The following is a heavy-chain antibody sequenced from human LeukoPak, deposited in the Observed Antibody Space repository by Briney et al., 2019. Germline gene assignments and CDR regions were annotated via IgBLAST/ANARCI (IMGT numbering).Heavy chain of an antibody. V-gene: IGHV3-23*01. J-gene: IGHJ4*02. D-gene: IGHD5-18*01. CDR3: ARNNYGAYYFDY. CDR1: GFTFSSNA. Sequence: GGSLRLSCAASGFTFSSNAMSWARQAPGKGLEWVSGLSDNGETAHAESVRGRFTISRDNSKDTLYLQMNSLRAEDTAVYYCARNNYGAYYFDYWGQGTLVTVSS. CDR2: LSDNGETA.